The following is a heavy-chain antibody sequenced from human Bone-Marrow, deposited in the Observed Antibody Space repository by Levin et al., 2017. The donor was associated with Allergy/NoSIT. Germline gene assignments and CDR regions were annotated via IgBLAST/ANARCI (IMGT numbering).Heavy chain of an antibody. Sequence: GESLKISCTASGFAFSNYGIHWVRQAPGKGPEWVTLISSNGNDKYYADSVKGRFSVSRVNSKKTLYLQMSDLRVEDTAVYFCARGGYSTGWPPLDVWGQGTMVSVS. CDR1: GFAFSNYG. CDR3: ARGGYSTGWPPLDV. D-gene: IGHD6-19*01. J-gene: IGHJ6*02. V-gene: IGHV3-33*01. CDR2: ISSNGNDK.